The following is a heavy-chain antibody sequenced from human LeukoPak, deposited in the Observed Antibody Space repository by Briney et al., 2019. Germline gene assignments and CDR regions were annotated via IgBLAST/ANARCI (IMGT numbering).Heavy chain of an antibody. J-gene: IGHJ4*02. V-gene: IGHV3-23*01. CDR3: AKLPVAGTYGGYFDY. CDR2: ISGSGGST. Sequence: PGGSLRLSCAASGFTFSSYAMSWVRQAPGKGLEWVSAISGSGGSTYYADSVKGRFTISRDNSKNTLYPQMNSLRAEDTAVYYCAKLPVAGTYGGYFDYWGQGTLVTVSS. D-gene: IGHD6-19*01. CDR1: GFTFSSYA.